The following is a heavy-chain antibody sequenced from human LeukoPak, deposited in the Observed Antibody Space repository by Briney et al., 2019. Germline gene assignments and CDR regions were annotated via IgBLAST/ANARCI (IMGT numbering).Heavy chain of an antibody. D-gene: IGHD3-3*01. J-gene: IGHJ4*02. CDR2: ISSSSSYI. V-gene: IGHV3-21*01. Sequence: GGSLRLSCAASGFTFSSYSMDWVRQAPGKGLEWVSSISSSSSYIYYADSVKGRFTISRDNAKNSLYLQMNSLRAEDTAVYYCARNGITIFGVVTPYFDYWGQGTLVTVSS. CDR1: GFTFSSYS. CDR3: ARNGITIFGVVTPYFDY.